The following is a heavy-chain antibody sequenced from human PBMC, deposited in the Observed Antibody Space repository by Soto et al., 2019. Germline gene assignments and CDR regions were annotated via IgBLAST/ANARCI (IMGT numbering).Heavy chain of an antibody. CDR3: ARDPKTSGGQHWAFNYFDS. D-gene: IGHD7-27*01. Sequence: GGSLRLSCAASGFSFSISPMHWVRQAPGKGPEWVALISYDGTNKFYADSVKGRFTISRDNSKSTLYLQVDSLRPEDAAVYYCARDPKTSGGQHWAFNYFDSWGQGTQVTVSS. CDR1: GFSFSISP. V-gene: IGHV3-30-3*01. J-gene: IGHJ4*02. CDR2: ISYDGTNK.